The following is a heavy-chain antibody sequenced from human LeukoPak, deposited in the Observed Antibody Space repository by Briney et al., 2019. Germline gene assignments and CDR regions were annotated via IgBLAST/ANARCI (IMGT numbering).Heavy chain of an antibody. CDR2: INPNSGVT. Sequence: GASVTVSFKASGYTFTAYYVYWVRRAPGQGLEWLGWINPNSGVTNFSQKFQGRVTMTSDTSISTAYMDLSSLSSDDTAVYYCARVGKMATILGAFDIWGQGTMVTVSS. CDR1: GYTFTAYY. CDR3: ARVGKMATILGAFDI. V-gene: IGHV1-2*02. D-gene: IGHD5-24*01. J-gene: IGHJ3*02.